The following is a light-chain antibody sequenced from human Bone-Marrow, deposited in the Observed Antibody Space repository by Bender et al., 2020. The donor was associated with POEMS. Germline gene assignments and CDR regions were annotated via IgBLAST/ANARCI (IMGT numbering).Light chain of an antibody. CDR3: SSYAGSNYV. Sequence: QSALTQPASVSGSPGQSITISCTGPSSYVDSYTLVSWYQQHPGKAPRLIIYEVTKRPSGVPDRFPGSTSGNTASLTVSGLQADDEADYYCSSYAGSNYVFGTGTKVTVL. CDR2: EVT. CDR1: SSYVDSYTL. J-gene: IGLJ1*01. V-gene: IGLV2-8*01.